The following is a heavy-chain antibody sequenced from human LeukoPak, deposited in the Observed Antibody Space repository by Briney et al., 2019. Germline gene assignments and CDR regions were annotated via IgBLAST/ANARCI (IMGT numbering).Heavy chain of an antibody. D-gene: IGHD1-26*01. CDR1: GYSISSGYY. Sequence: SKTLSLTCAVSGYSISSGYYWGWIRQPPGKGLEWIGSIYHSGSTSYNPSLKSRVTISVDTSKKQFSLKLSSVTAAGTAVYYCARVSGSNYYYDYWGQGTLVTVSS. CDR2: IYHSGST. J-gene: IGHJ4*02. V-gene: IGHV4-38-2*01. CDR3: ARVSGSNYYYDY.